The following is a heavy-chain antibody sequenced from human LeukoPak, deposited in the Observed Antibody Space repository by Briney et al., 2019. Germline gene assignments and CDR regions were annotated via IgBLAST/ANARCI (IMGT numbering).Heavy chain of an antibody. V-gene: IGHV3-66*04. CDR1: GFTVNSMY. CDR2: IFTGSSA. CDR3: AKQHARPYSSGWEPLEY. D-gene: IGHD6-19*01. Sequence: SGGSLRLSGSVYGFTVNSMYMSWLRQAPGKGLEWVSVIFTGSSADYAESVKGRFTISRDNSRNTLHLQMNRLRAEDTAVYYSAKQHARPYSSGWEPLEYWGQGTRVTVSS. J-gene: IGHJ4*02.